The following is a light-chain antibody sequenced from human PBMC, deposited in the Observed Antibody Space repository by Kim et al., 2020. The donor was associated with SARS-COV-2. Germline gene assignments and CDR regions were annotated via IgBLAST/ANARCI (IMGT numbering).Light chain of an antibody. J-gene: IGLJ1*01. CDR2: QDS. Sequence: SVSQGQTASITCSGDKLGDKYACWYQQKPGKAPVLVIYQDSKRPSGIPERFSGSNSGNTATLTISGTQAMDEADYYCQAWDSSKGVFGTGTKVTVL. CDR1: KLGDKY. V-gene: IGLV3-1*01. CDR3: QAWDSSKGV.